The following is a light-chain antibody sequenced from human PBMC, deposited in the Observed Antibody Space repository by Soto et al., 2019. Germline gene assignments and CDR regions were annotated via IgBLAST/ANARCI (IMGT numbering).Light chain of an antibody. CDR1: QSIRND. V-gene: IGKV1-17*01. CDR2: AAS. CDR3: LHQNSYPALS. Sequence: DIQMTQSPSSLSASVGDRVTITCRASQSIRNDLGWYQQKSGKATRRLIYAASTLQTGVPSRFSGSGSGREFTLTISGLQPEDFATYYCLHQNSYPALSFGGGTKVE. J-gene: IGKJ4*01.